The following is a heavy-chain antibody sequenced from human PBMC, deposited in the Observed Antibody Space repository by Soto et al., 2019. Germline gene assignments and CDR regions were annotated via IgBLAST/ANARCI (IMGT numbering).Heavy chain of an antibody. CDR1: NGSISSSSHY. Sequence: CSVCNGSISSSSHYCERKRQPPGKGLEWFGSIYYSGSTYYNPSLKSRVTISVDTSKNQFSLKLSSVTAADTAVYYCATTREDIVVVPAVYYYYYYMDVWGKGTTVTV. V-gene: IGHV4-39*01. D-gene: IGHD2-2*01. CDR2: IYYSGST. CDR3: ATTREDIVVVPAVYYYYYYMDV. J-gene: IGHJ6*03.